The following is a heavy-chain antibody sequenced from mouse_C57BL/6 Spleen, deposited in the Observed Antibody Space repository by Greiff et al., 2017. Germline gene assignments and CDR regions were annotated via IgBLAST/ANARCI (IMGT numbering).Heavy chain of an antibody. J-gene: IGHJ2*01. D-gene: IGHD1-2*01. CDR3: ARSPITRPDFDD. Sequence: VQLQESGAELVKPGASVKISCKASGYAFSSYWMNWVKQRPGKGLEWIGQFYPGDGDTNYNGKFKGKATLTADKSSSTAYMQLSSLTSEDSAVYFCARSPITRPDFDDWGQGTTLTVSS. CDR1: GYAFSSYW. V-gene: IGHV1-80*01. CDR2: FYPGDGDT.